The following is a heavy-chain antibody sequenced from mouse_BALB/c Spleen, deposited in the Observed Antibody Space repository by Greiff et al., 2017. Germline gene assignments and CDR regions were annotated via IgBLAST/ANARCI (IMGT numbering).Heavy chain of an antibody. D-gene: IGHD2-12*01. Sequence: EVKLMESGAELVRPGASVTLSCTVSGFYIKDYYMHWVKQRPEQGLEWIGWIVPENGDTEYAPKFQGKATMTADTSSNTAYLQLSSLTSEDTAVYYCNLATTVGYFDYWGQGTTLTVSS. CDR2: IVPENGDT. CDR3: NLATTVGYFDY. J-gene: IGHJ2*01. V-gene: IGHV14-4*02. CDR1: GFYIKDYY.